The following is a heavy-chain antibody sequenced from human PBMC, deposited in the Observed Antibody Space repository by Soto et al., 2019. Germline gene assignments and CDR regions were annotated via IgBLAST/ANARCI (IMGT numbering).Heavy chain of an antibody. Sequence: SETLSLTCAVSGFFISSGNYWGWIRKPPGKGLEWIGSIFHGGNTYYSPSLKSRVTISVDMSKNQFSLKLNSVTAADTAVYYCATARWYDAFDVWGQGTVVTVSS. V-gene: IGHV4-38-2*01. CDR1: GFFISSGNY. D-gene: IGHD2-15*01. CDR2: IFHGGNT. J-gene: IGHJ3*01. CDR3: ATARWYDAFDV.